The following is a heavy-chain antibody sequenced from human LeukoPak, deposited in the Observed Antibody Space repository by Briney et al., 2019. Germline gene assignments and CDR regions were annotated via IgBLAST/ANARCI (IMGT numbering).Heavy chain of an antibody. D-gene: IGHD3-3*01. CDR1: GYTFTSYG. CDR2: ISAYNGNT. V-gene: IGHV1-18*01. Sequence: ASVKVSCKASGYTFTSYGISWVRQAPGQGLEWMGWISAYNGNTNYAQKLQGRVTMTTDTSTSTAYMGLRSLRSDDTAAYYCARDFWSGYSHYYGMDVWGQGTTVTVSS. J-gene: IGHJ6*02. CDR3: ARDFWSGYSHYYGMDV.